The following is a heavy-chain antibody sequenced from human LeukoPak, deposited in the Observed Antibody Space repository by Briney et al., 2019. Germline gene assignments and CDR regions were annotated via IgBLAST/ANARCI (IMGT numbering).Heavy chain of an antibody. V-gene: IGHV4-4*02. CDR1: GDSISSNEW. J-gene: IGHJ4*02. CDR2: VFHSGST. CDR3: ARDLAVAGTNYFDY. Sequence: SETLSLTCTVSGDSISSNEWWSWVRQPPGKGLEWIGEVFHSGSTNYNPSLKSRVTISIDKSKNQFSLEVTSVTAADTAMYYCARDLAVAGTNYFDYWGQGALVTVSS. D-gene: IGHD6-19*01.